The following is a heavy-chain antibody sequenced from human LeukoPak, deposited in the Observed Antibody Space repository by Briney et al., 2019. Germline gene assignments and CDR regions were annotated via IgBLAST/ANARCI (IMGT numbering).Heavy chain of an antibody. V-gene: IGHV1-18*01. CDR3: ARVGLYSGSYLGY. Sequence: ASVKVSCKASGYTFTSYGISWVRQAPGKGLEWVGWISAYNGNTNYAHNLQGRVTMTTDKSTSTVYLELRSLRSEDTAVYYCARVGLYSGSYLGYWGQGTLVTVSS. CDR2: ISAYNGNT. J-gene: IGHJ4*02. D-gene: IGHD1-26*01. CDR1: GYTFTSYG.